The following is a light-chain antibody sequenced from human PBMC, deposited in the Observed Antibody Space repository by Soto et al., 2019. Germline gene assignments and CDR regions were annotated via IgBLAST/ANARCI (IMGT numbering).Light chain of an antibody. J-gene: IGKJ4*01. CDR3: QQYDNLLPT. CDR1: QDISNY. Sequence: DIQMTQSPSSLSASVGDRVTITCQASQDISNYLNWYQQKPGKAPKLLIYDASNLETGVPSRFSGSGSGTDFTFTISSLQPEDIATYYCQQYDNLLPTFGGGTNVEIK. CDR2: DAS. V-gene: IGKV1-33*01.